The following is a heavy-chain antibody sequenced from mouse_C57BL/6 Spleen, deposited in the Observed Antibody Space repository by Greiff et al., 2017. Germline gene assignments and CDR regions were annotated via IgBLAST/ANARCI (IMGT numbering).Heavy chain of an antibody. V-gene: IGHV5-12*01. CDR3: ARKDAMDY. CDR1: GFTFSDYY. CDR2: ISNGGGST. J-gene: IGHJ4*01. Sequence: EVKLMESGGGLVQPGGSLKLSCAASGFTFSDYYMYWVRQTPEKRLEWVAYISNGGGSTYYPDTVKGRFTISRDNAKNTLYLQMSRLKSEDTAMYYCARKDAMDYWGQGTSVTVSS.